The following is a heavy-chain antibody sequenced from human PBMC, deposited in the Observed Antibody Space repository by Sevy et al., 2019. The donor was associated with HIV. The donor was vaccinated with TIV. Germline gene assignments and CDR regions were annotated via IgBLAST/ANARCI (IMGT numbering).Heavy chain of an antibody. CDR2: ISRGSSYI. J-gene: IGHJ4*02. Sequence: GGSLRLSCAASGFTFSNYSINWVRQAPGKGLEWVSSISRGSSYIFYADSVKGRFTISRDNAKNSLYLHMNSLRAEDTAVYYCARGDYYGSLYYFDYWGPGTLVTVSS. D-gene: IGHD3-10*01. CDR1: GFTFSNYS. CDR3: ARGDYYGSLYYFDY. V-gene: IGHV3-21*01.